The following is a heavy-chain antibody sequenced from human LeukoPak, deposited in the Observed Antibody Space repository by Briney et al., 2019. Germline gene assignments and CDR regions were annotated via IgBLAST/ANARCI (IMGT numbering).Heavy chain of an antibody. V-gene: IGHV1-69*04. Sequence: GASVKVSCKASGGTFSSYAISWVRQAPGQGLEWMGRIIPILGIANYAQKFQGRVTITADKSTSTAYMELSSLRSEDTAVYYCAAGFTIFKWFDPWGQGTLDTVSS. CDR1: GGTFSSYA. J-gene: IGHJ5*02. D-gene: IGHD3-3*01. CDR3: AAGFTIFKWFDP. CDR2: IIPILGIA.